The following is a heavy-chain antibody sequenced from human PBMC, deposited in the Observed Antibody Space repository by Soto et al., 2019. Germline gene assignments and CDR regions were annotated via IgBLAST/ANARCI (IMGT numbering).Heavy chain of an antibody. CDR3: ARGHCGGDCYFVY. V-gene: IGHV1-69*13. CDR1: GGTFSSYG. D-gene: IGHD2-21*02. Sequence: SVKVSCKASGGTFSSYGISWVRQAPGQGLEWMGGIIPLFGTANYAQKFQGRVTITADDSTSTVYMELSSLRSEDTAVYYCARGHCGGDCYFVYWGQGTLVTVSS. J-gene: IGHJ4*02. CDR2: IIPLFGTA.